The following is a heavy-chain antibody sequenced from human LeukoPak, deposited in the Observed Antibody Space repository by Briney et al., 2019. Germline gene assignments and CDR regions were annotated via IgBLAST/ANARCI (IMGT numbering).Heavy chain of an antibody. CDR1: GYSISSGYY. CDR3: ARVGTYYDILTGYYPTYFDY. V-gene: IGHV4-38-2*02. Sequence: SETLSLTCTVSGYSISSGYYWAWIRQPPGKGLEWVGSIYHSGSTYYNPSLKSRVTISVDTSKNQFSLKLSSVTAADTAVYYCARVGTYYDILTGYYPTYFDYWGQGTLVTVSS. D-gene: IGHD3-9*01. J-gene: IGHJ4*02. CDR2: IYHSGST.